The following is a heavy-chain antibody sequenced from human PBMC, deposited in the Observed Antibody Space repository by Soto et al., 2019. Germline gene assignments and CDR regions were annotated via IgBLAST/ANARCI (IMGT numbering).Heavy chain of an antibody. CDR2: ISGSGFKK. CDR1: GFIFANFG. CDR3: AKNQGVELVPLATVHWCDP. J-gene: IGHJ5*02. V-gene: IGHV3-23*01. Sequence: GGSLRLSFAASGFIFANFGMSWGRQAQGKGLEWISSISGSGFKKYYADSVKGRFTISRDNSKSTVYLELNNLNAEDTAVYHCAKNQGVELVPLATVHWCDPWCQGSVGTV. D-gene: IGHD1-26*01.